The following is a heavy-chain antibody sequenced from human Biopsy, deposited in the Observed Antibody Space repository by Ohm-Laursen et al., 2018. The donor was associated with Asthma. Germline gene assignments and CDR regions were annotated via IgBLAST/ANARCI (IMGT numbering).Heavy chain of an antibody. CDR2: IFDSEGS. Sequence: SQTLSLTCIVSGGSMTSGGHTWNWIRQIPGKGLEWIGYIFDSEGSYYNPSLKSRVMISLDTSQSQFSLSLNSVTAADTAVYYCARHWDWGSFFDYWGQGTPVTVSS. V-gene: IGHV4-31*02. J-gene: IGHJ4*02. CDR1: GGSMTSGGHT. CDR3: ARHWDWGSFFDY. D-gene: IGHD7-27*01.